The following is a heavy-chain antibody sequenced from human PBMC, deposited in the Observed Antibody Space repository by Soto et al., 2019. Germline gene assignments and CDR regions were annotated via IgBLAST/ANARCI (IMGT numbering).Heavy chain of an antibody. D-gene: IGHD6-13*01. CDR2: IIPIFGTA. CDR3: ARVPGIAAAGTPPRYYYYGMDV. Sequence: QVQLVQSRAEVKKPGSSVKVSCKASGGTFSSYAISWVRQAPGQGLEWMGGIIPIFGTANYAQKFQGRVTITADESTSTAYMELSSLRSEDTAVYYCARVPGIAAAGTPPRYYYYGMDVWGQGTTVTVSS. V-gene: IGHV1-69*01. J-gene: IGHJ6*02. CDR1: GGTFSSYA.